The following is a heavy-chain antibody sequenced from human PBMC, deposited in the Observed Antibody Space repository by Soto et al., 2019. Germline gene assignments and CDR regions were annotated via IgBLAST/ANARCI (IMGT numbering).Heavy chain of an antibody. CDR3: VRGVDADDGAAAPWVFFET. Sequence: GWSRRLSCEASGVTLSIYAMTWVRQVAGKGLEWISAISDSADSAYYADSVKGRFTISRDNFQNSIFLQMNNLRADDTAVYYCVRGVDADDGAAAPWVFFETWGQGT. D-gene: IGHD6-25*01. CDR1: GVTLSIYA. V-gene: IGHV3-23*01. J-gene: IGHJ4*02. CDR2: ISDSADSA.